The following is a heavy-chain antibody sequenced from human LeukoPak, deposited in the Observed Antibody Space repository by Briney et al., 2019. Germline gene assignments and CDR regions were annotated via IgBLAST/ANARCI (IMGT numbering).Heavy chain of an antibody. Sequence: VASVKVSCKASGYTFTSYSIHWVRQAPGQGLEWMGIINPSGGTTTYTQKFQGRVTMTRDMSTSTVYMELSSLRSEDTGVYYCARERGYSSSWYDYWGQGTLVTVSS. V-gene: IGHV1-46*01. CDR2: INPSGGTT. J-gene: IGHJ4*02. D-gene: IGHD6-13*01. CDR3: ARERGYSSSWYDY. CDR1: GYTFTSYS.